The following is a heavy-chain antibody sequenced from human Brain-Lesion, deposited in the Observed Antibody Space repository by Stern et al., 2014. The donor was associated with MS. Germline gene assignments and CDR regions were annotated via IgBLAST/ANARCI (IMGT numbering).Heavy chain of an antibody. D-gene: IGHD6-6*01. J-gene: IGHJ4*02. Sequence: VQLVESGAAVKKPGESLKISCKGSGYRFTSNWIGWVRQMPGKGLEWVGIIWPGDSDTRYSPSFQGQVSISADKSISTAYLQWSSLQASDTAMYYCARRGDSSSSGFDYWGQGTLVIVSS. V-gene: IGHV5-51*01. CDR1: GYRFTSNW. CDR2: IWPGDSDT. CDR3: ARRGDSSSSGFDY.